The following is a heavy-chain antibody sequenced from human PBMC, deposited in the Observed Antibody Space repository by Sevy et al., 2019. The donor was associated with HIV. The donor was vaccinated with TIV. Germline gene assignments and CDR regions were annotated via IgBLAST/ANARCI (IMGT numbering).Heavy chain of an antibody. V-gene: IGHV5-51*01. Sequence: GESLKISCKGSVYSFSTYWIAWVRQMPGKGLELMGLILPGDSDTRYSPSFQGQVTISADKSIRTSYLQWNSLKASDTATYYCARRGIQLRGSDYFYYGLDVWGQGTTVTVSS. CDR3: ARRGIQLRGSDYFYYGLDV. J-gene: IGHJ6*02. D-gene: IGHD1-1*01. CDR1: VYSFSTYW. CDR2: ILPGDSDT.